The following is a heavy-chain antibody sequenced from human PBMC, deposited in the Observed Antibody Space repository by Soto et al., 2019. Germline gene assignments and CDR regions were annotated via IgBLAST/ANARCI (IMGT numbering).Heavy chain of an antibody. V-gene: IGHV3-72*01. Sequence: GGSLRLSCAASGFTFSDHYMDWVRQAPGKGLEWVGRTRNKANSYTTEYAASVKGRFTISRDDSKNSLYLQMNSLKTEDTAVYYCARYSSSWPGGYWGQGTLVTVSS. CDR3: ARYSSSWPGGY. J-gene: IGHJ4*02. D-gene: IGHD6-13*01. CDR1: GFTFSDHY. CDR2: TRNKANSYTT.